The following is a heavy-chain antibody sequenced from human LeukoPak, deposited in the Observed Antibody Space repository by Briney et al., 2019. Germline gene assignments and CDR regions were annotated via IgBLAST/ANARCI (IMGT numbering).Heavy chain of an antibody. V-gene: IGHV4-59*13. CDR2: ISYSGRT. CDR1: GGSINTYY. CDR3: ARSSSWYRGVWVDAFDI. D-gene: IGHD6-13*01. Sequence: SETLSLTCTVSGGSINTYYWSWIRQPPGRGLEWVGYISYSGRTNYNPSLKSRVTISIDTSKSHFSPKLVSATAADTAVYYCARSSSWYRGVWVDAFDIWGQGTMVTVSS. J-gene: IGHJ3*02.